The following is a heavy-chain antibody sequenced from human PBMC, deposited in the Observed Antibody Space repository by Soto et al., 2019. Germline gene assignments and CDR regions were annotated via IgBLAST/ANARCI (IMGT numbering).Heavy chain of an antibody. J-gene: IGHJ6*02. D-gene: IGHD5-12*01. CDR1: GFTFSIYT. V-gene: IGHV3-23*01. CDR2: ISCSGVTT. Sequence: QLSESGGGLEQPGGSLRLSCVDSGFTFSIYTMSWVRQAPGKGPEWVSDISCSGVTTNYADAVKGRFTISRDNSKNPRLLQMNDLRVEYTAVYYCSKELVATMRYNGMEVWGQGTTFTVYS. CDR3: SKELVATMRYNGMEV.